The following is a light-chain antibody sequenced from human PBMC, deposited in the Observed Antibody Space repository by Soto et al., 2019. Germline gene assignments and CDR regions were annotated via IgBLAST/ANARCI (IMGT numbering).Light chain of an antibody. Sequence: QSVLTQPPSVSGAPGQRVTISCTGSSSNIGAGYDVHWYQQLPGTAPKLLIYVNSNRPSGVPDRFSGSKSGTSASLAITGLQAEDEADYYCQSYDSSLSGCVFGGGTKVTVL. V-gene: IGLV1-40*01. CDR2: VNS. CDR3: QSYDSSLSGCV. J-gene: IGLJ3*02. CDR1: SSNIGAGYD.